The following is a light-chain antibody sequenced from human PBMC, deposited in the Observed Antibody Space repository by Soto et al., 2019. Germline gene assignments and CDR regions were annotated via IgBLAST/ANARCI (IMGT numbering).Light chain of an antibody. J-gene: IGKJ1*01. Sequence: DIQMTQSPSTLSASVEDRVTITCGASQTISSWLAWYQQKPGKAPKLLIYKASTLKSGVPSRFSGSGSGTEFTLTISSLQPDDFATYYCQHYNSYSEAFGQGTKADIK. CDR3: QHYNSYSEA. CDR2: KAS. V-gene: IGKV1-5*03. CDR1: QTISSW.